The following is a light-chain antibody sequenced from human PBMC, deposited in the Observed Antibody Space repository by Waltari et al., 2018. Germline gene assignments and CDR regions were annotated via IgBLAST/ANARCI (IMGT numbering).Light chain of an antibody. CDR1: QSLSSSY. V-gene: IGKV3-20*01. Sequence: EIVMTQSPAILSVSPGERASLSCRASQSLSSSYLAWYQQKPGQAPRLLIYGASNRATGIPDRFSDSGSGTDFTLTISRLEPEDFAVYYCQQYNNWPPLTFGGGTKVEIK. J-gene: IGKJ4*01. CDR2: GAS. CDR3: QQYNNWPPLT.